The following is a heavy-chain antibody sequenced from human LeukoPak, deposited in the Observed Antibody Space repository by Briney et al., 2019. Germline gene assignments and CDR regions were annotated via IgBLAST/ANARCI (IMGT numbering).Heavy chain of an antibody. CDR1: GDSVSSNSAA. V-gene: IGHV6-1*01. CDR2: TYYRSKWYN. D-gene: IGHD6-25*01. CDR3: ARGEEAATDYFDY. J-gene: IGHJ4*02. Sequence: SQTLSLTCAISGDSVSSNSAAWIWIRQSPSRGLEWLGRTYYRSKWYNDYAVSVKSRITINPDTSKNQFSLQLNSVTPEDTAVYYCARGEEAATDYFDYWGQGALVTVSS.